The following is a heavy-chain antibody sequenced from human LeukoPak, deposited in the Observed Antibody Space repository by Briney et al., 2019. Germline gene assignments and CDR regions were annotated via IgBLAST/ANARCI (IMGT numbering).Heavy chain of an antibody. J-gene: IGHJ4*02. CDR2: IYTSGST. Sequence: SQTLSLTCTVSGGSISSGSYYWSWIRQPAGKGLEWIGRIYTSGSTNYNPSLKSRVTISVDTSKNQFSLKLSSVTAADTAVYYCAREDYYDSSGYCYYWGQGTLVTVSP. D-gene: IGHD3-22*01. V-gene: IGHV4-61*02. CDR3: AREDYYDSSGYCYY. CDR1: GGSISSGSYY.